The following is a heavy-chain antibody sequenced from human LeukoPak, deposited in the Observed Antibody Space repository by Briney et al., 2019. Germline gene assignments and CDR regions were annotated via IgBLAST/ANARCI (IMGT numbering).Heavy chain of an antibody. Sequence: GGSLRLSCAASGFTFSSYAMSWVRQAPGKGLEWVSAISGSGGSTYYADSVKSRFTISRDNSKNTLYLQMNSLRAEDTAVYYCAKDLASRYCSGGSCYSPIDYWGQGTLVIVSS. CDR3: AKDLASRYCSGGSCYSPIDY. V-gene: IGHV3-23*01. J-gene: IGHJ4*02. CDR1: GFTFSSYA. D-gene: IGHD2-15*01. CDR2: ISGSGGST.